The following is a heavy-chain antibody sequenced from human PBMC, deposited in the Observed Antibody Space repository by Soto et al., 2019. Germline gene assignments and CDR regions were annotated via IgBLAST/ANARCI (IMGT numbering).Heavy chain of an antibody. CDR1: GFTVSSHY. V-gene: IGHV3-66*01. CDR3: GGEVVYCGGGSCRGVPMDV. Sequence: EVQLVESGGDLVQPGGSLRLSCAASGFTVSSHYMNWVRQAPGKGLEWVSLIQSGGSTFYADSVKGRFTISRDNSKNTLFLKRNGRRVEDPALYYCGGEVVYCGGGSCRGVPMDVGGRGPRATFSP. CDR2: IQSGGST. J-gene: IGHJ6*04. D-gene: IGHD1-26*01.